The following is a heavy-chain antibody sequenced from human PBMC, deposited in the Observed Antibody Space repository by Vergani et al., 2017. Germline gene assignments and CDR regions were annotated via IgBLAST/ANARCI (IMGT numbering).Heavy chain of an antibody. J-gene: IGHJ4*02. Sequence: QVQLQESGPGLVKPSQTLSLTCTVSGGSISSGSYYWSWIRQPAGKGLEWIGRIYTSGSTNYNPSLKSRVTISVDTSKNQFSLKLSSVPAADTAVYYCARENRDGDFDYWGQGTLVTVSS. CDR1: GGSISSGSYY. CDR3: ARENRDGDFDY. CDR2: IYTSGST. D-gene: IGHD1-14*01. V-gene: IGHV4-61*02.